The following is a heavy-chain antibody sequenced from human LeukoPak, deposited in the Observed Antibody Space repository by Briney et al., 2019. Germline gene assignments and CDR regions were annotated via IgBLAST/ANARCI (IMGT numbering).Heavy chain of an antibody. CDR2: IYYSGST. V-gene: IGHV4-59*01. J-gene: IGHJ3*02. Sequence: SETLSLTCTVSGGSISSYYWSWIRQPPGKGLEWIGYIYYSGSTNYNPSLKSRVTISVDTSKNQFSLKLSSVTAADTAVYYCARTPRVRGVISDAFDIWGQGTMVTVSS. D-gene: IGHD3-10*01. CDR3: ARTPRVRGVISDAFDI. CDR1: GGSISSYY.